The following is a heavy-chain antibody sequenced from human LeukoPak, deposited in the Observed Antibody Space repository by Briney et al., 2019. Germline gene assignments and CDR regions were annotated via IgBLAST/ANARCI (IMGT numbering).Heavy chain of an antibody. CDR2: ISAYNGNT. V-gene: IGHV1-18*01. J-gene: IGHJ6*03. CDR1: GYTFTSYG. Sequence: GASVKVSCKAFGYTFTSYGISWVRQAPGQGLEWMGWISAYNGNTNYAQKLQGRVTMTTDTSTSTAYMELRSLRSDDTAVYYCARGPYCSSTSCINWYYYYMDVWGKGTTVTVSS. D-gene: IGHD2-2*01. CDR3: ARGPYCSSTSCINWYYYYMDV.